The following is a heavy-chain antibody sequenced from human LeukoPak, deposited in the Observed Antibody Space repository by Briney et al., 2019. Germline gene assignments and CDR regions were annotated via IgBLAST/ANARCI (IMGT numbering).Heavy chain of an antibody. CDR3: ARDGSWELGSARY. D-gene: IGHD3-10*01. V-gene: IGHV3-30*02. Sequence: GGSLRLSCAASGFTFSDYYMSWIRQAPGKGLEWVAFIRYDGSDKHYADSVKGRFTISRDNSKDTLYLQMNSLRAEDTAVYYCARDGSWELGSARYWGQGTLVTVSS. CDR1: GFTFSDYY. J-gene: IGHJ4*02. CDR2: IRYDGSDK.